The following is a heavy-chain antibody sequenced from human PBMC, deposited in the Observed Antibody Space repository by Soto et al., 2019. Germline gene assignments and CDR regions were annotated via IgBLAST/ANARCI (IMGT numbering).Heavy chain of an antibody. CDR2: MYYSGST. J-gene: IGHJ6*02. CDR3: ASIPVIAAHPQSYYYYGMDV. V-gene: IGHV4-31*03. CDR1: GGSISSGGYY. Sequence: TSETLSLTCTVSGGSISSGGYYWSWIRQHPGKGLEWIGYMYYSGSTYYNPSLKSRVTISVDTSKNQFSLKLSSVTAADTAVYYCASIPVIAAHPQSYYYYGMDVWGQGTTVTVSS. D-gene: IGHD6-6*01.